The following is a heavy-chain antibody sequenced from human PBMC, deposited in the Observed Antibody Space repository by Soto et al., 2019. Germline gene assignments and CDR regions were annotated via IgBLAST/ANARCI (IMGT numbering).Heavy chain of an antibody. J-gene: IGHJ3*02. CDR2: ISSGSSAL. CDR1: GFTFSSYN. Sequence: GGSLRLSCSASGFTFSSYNMHWVRQAAGKGLEWVSYISSGSSALSYADSVKGRFTISRDNAKNTLYLQMNSLRAEDTAVYYRARAYCSGGSCYSGDAFDIWGQGTMVTVSS. CDR3: ARAYCSGGSCYSGDAFDI. D-gene: IGHD2-15*01. V-gene: IGHV3-48*04.